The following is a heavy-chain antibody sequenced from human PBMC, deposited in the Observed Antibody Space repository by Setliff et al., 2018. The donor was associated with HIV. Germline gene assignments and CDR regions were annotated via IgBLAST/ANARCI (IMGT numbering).Heavy chain of an antibody. J-gene: IGHJ6*03. V-gene: IGHV3-73*01. CDR1: GFIFSGAA. CDR3: TTSSGSFYQYYYYMDV. Sequence: PGGSLRLSCAASGFIFSGAAMHWVRQTSGKGLEWVGRIRTNAKGYATEYAASVKGRFIISRDDSENTLYLQMNTLKTDDTAVYYCTTSSGSFYQYYYYMDVWGKGTTVTVSS. CDR2: IRTNAKGYAT. D-gene: IGHD1-26*01.